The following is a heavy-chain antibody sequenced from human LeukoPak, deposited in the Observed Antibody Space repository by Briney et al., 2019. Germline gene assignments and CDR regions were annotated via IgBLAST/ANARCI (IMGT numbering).Heavy chain of an antibody. Sequence: GGSLRLSCAASGFTFSSYWMHWVRQAPGKGLGWVSRINSDGSSTSYADSVKGRFTISRDNAKNTLYLQMNSLRAEDTAVYYCARLDGYNYDYWGQGTLVTVSS. CDR1: GFTFSSYW. CDR2: INSDGSST. CDR3: ARLDGYNYDY. J-gene: IGHJ4*02. V-gene: IGHV3-74*01. D-gene: IGHD5-24*01.